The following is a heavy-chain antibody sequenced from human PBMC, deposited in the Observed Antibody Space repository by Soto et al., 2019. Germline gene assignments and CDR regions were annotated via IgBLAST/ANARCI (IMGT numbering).Heavy chain of an antibody. CDR1: GGTFSSYA. J-gene: IGHJ6*02. D-gene: IGHD5-18*01. CDR3: ARDLAPIQLWSDYYCYGMGV. V-gene: IGHV1-69*13. Sequence: ASVKVSCKASGGTFSSYAISWVRQAPGQGLEWMGGIIPIFGTTNYAQKFQGRVTITADESTSTAYMELSSLRSEDTAVYYCARDLAPIQLWSDYYCYGMGVWGQGTTVTVSS. CDR2: IIPIFGTT.